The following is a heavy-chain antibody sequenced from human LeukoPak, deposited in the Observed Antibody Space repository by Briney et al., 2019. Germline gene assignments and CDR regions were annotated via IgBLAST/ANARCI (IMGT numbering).Heavy chain of an antibody. CDR3: ARAPRERWLQLTRYFDL. D-gene: IGHD5-24*01. J-gene: IGHJ2*01. V-gene: IGHV3-7*01. CDR2: IKQDGSEK. Sequence: GGSLRLSCAASGFTFSSYWMSWVRQAPGKGLEWVANIKQDGSEKYYVDSVKGRLTISRDNAKNSLYLQMNSLRAEDTAVYYCARAPRERWLQLTRYFDLWGRGTLVTVSS. CDR1: GFTFSSYW.